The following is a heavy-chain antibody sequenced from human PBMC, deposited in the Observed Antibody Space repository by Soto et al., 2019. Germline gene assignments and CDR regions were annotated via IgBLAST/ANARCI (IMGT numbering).Heavy chain of an antibody. CDR2: ISYDGSNK. V-gene: IGHV3-30-3*01. D-gene: IGHD6-13*01. CDR3: VSWEYSSSYNWFDP. J-gene: IGHJ5*02. Sequence: QVQLVESGGGVVQPGRSLRLSCAASGFTFSNYAMHWVRQAPGKGLEWVAVISYDGSNKYYADSVKGRFTISRDNSKNTLYLQMNSLRTEDTAVYYCVSWEYSSSYNWFDPWGQGTLVTVSS. CDR1: GFTFSNYA.